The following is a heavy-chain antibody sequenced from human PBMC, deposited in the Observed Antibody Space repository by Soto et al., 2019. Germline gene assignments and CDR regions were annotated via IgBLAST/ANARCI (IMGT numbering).Heavy chain of an antibody. CDR3: ASRPYNWNYNGYYYGMDV. Sequence: GGSLRLSCAASGFTFSSYAMSWVRQAPGKGLEWVSAISGSGGSTYYADSVKGRFTISRDNSKNTLYLQMNSLRAEDTAVYYCASRPYNWNYNGYYYGMDVWGQGTTVTVSS. V-gene: IGHV3-23*01. CDR1: GFTFSSYA. CDR2: ISGSGGST. J-gene: IGHJ6*02. D-gene: IGHD1-7*01.